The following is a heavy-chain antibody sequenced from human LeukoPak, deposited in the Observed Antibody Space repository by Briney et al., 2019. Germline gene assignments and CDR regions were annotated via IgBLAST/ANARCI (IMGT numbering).Heavy chain of an antibody. CDR3: ARGSYYYDSSGYYVFEY. CDR2: INPNSGDT. CDR1: GYTFTGYY. D-gene: IGHD3-22*01. Sequence: ASVKVSCKASGYTFTGYYMHWVRQAPGQGLEWMGWINPNSGDTNYAQKFQGRVTMTRDTSISTAYMELSRLRSDDTAVYYCARGSYYYDSSGYYVFEYWGQGTLVTVSS. V-gene: IGHV1-2*02. J-gene: IGHJ4*02.